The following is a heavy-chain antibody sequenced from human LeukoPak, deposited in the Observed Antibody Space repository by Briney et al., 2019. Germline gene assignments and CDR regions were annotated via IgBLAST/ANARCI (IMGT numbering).Heavy chain of an antibody. J-gene: IGHJ4*02. CDR2: IRYDGSNK. V-gene: IGHV3-30*02. CDR1: GFTFSSYG. CDR3: AKDLDGGNKHY. D-gene: IGHD4-23*01. Sequence: GGSLRLSCAASGFTFSSYGMHWARQAPGKGLEWVAFIRYDGSNKYYADSVKGRFTISRDNSKNTLYLQMNSLRAEDTAVYYCAKDLDGGNKHYWGQGTLVTVSS.